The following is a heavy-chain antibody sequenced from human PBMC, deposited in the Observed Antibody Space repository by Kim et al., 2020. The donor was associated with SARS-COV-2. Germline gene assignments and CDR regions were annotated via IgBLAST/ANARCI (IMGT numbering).Heavy chain of an antibody. V-gene: IGHV3-30*18. D-gene: IGHD3-10*01. CDR2: ISYDGDNI. Sequence: GGSLRLSCVASGFTFNNYGMHWVRQSPGKGLEWVAVISYDGDNIHYADSVKGRFTISRDNSNNMVYLQMNSLRAEDTAIYYCAKAELARETYYGSGSPFDYWGQGTLVTVSS. CDR1: GFTFNNYG. CDR3: AKAELARETYYGSGSPFDY. J-gene: IGHJ4*02.